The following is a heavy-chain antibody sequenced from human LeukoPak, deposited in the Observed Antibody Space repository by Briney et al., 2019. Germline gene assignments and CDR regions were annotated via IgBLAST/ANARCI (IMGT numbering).Heavy chain of an antibody. V-gene: IGHV4-34*01. Sequence: SETLSFTCAVYGGSFSGYYWSWIRQPPGKGLEWIGEINHSGSTNYNPSLKSRVTISVDTSKNQFSLKLSSVTAADTAVYYCARDHYGGNAYFDYWGQGTLVTVSS. CDR3: ARDHYGGNAYFDY. J-gene: IGHJ4*02. CDR2: INHSGST. D-gene: IGHD4-23*01. CDR1: GGSFSGYY.